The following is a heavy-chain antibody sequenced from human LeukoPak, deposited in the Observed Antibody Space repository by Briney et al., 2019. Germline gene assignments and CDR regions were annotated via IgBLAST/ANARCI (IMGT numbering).Heavy chain of an antibody. V-gene: IGHV3-15*01. J-gene: IGHJ4*02. CDR1: GFTFSNAW. CDR2: VKSRSDGGTT. D-gene: IGHD4-17*01. Sequence: GGSLRLSCAASGFTFSNAWMTWVRQAPGKGLEWVGRVKSRSDGGTTNYAAPVKGRFTISRDDSKDTLYLQMNSLKTEDTAVYYCTTDLAPPVDGDYWGCWGQGTLVTVSS. CDR3: TTDLAPPVDGDYWGC.